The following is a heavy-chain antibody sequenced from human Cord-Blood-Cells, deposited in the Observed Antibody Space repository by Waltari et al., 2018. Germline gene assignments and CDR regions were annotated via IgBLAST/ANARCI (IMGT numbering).Heavy chain of an antibody. CDR2: IYYSGST. Sequence: QVQLQESGPGLVKPSETLSLTCTVSGGSISSYYWSWIRQPPGKGLEWIGYIYYSGSTNYNPSRKSRVTISVDTSKNQFSLKLSSVTAADTAVYYCARQGSGSYDAFDIWGQGTMVTVSS. D-gene: IGHD3-10*01. CDR3: ARQGSGSYDAFDI. CDR1: GGSISSYY. J-gene: IGHJ3*02. V-gene: IGHV4-59*08.